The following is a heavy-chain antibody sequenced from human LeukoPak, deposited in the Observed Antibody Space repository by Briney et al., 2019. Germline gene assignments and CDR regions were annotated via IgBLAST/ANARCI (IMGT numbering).Heavy chain of an antibody. V-gene: IGHV3-23*01. CDR1: GFTFNNYA. CDR3: AKEPREYCSSTSCPNWFDS. CDR2: ISASGGTT. D-gene: IGHD2-2*01. Sequence: GGSLRLSCAASGFTFNNYAMSWVRQAPGKGLEWVSAISASGGTTYYADSVKGRFTIPRDNSENTLFLQMNSLRAEDTAVYYCAKEPREYCSSTSCPNWFDSWGQGTLVTVSS. J-gene: IGHJ5*01.